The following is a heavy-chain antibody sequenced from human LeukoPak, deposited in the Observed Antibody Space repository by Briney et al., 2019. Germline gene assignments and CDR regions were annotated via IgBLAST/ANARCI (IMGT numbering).Heavy chain of an antibody. CDR3: AKDDGDYYDSSGYYYEYSYYGMDV. V-gene: IGHV3-30-3*01. D-gene: IGHD3-22*01. CDR1: GFTFGSYA. Sequence: GGSLRLSCAASGFTFGSYAMHWVRQAPGKGLEWVAVISYDGSNKYYADSVKGRFTISRDNSKNTLYLQMNSLRAEDTAVYYCAKDDGDYYDSSGYYYEYSYYGMDVWGQGTTVTVSS. CDR2: ISYDGSNK. J-gene: IGHJ6*02.